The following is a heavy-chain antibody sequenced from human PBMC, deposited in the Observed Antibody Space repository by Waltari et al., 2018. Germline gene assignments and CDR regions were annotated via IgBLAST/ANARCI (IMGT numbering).Heavy chain of an antibody. D-gene: IGHD3-10*01. V-gene: IGHV2-70*04. CDR2: IDWDGDK. CDR3: VRMGRNSWFDY. CDR1: GFSLSTSGMR. Sequence: QVTLKESGPALVKPTQTLTLTCTFSGFSLSTSGMRVSWIRQPPGKAPEWLARIDWDGDKFYSTSLKTRLTISKDTSKNQVVLRMTNTDPVDTATYYCVRMGRNSWFDYWGQGTPVTVSS. J-gene: IGHJ5*01.